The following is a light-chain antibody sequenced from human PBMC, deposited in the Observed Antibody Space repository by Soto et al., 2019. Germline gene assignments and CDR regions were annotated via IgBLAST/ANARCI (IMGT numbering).Light chain of an antibody. V-gene: IGKV1-12*01. Sequence: DIQMTQSPSSVSASVGDRVTITCRASQGISSWLAWYQHHPGKAPKLLIYAATNLQSGVPSRFSGSGSGTDFPPPISSRPLEVLETSFGHPANCFPPIFGGGTKGEIK. CDR2: AAT. J-gene: IGKJ4*01. CDR1: QGISSW. CDR3: HPANCFPPI.